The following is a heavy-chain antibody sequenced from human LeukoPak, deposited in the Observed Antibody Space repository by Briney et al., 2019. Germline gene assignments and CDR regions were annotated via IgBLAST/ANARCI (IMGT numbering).Heavy chain of an antibody. Sequence: SETLSLTCTVSGGSISSSSYYWGWIRQPPGKGLEWIGSIYYSGSTYYNPSLKSRLTISVDTSKNQFSLKLSSVTAADTAVYYCARGFRGVIIDYWGQGTLVTVSS. CDR1: GGSISSSSYY. CDR2: IYYSGST. CDR3: ARGFRGVIIDY. V-gene: IGHV4-39*07. J-gene: IGHJ4*02. D-gene: IGHD3-10*01.